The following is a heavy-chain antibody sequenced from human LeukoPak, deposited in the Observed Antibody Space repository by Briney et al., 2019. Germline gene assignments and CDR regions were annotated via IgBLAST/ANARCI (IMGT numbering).Heavy chain of an antibody. Sequence: ASVKVSCKASGYTFTGYYMHWVRQAPGQGLEWMGWINPNSGGTNYAQKFQGRVTMTRDTSISTAYLQWSSLKASDTAMYYCARGLYCSGGSCYYGGFDYWGQGTLVTVSS. V-gene: IGHV1-2*02. CDR1: GYTFTGYY. J-gene: IGHJ4*02. CDR3: ARGLYCSGGSCYYGGFDY. D-gene: IGHD2-15*01. CDR2: INPNSGGT.